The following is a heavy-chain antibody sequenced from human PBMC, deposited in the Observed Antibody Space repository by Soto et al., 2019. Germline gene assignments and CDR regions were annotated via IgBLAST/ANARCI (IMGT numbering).Heavy chain of an antibody. D-gene: IGHD3-22*01. V-gene: IGHV3-21*01. J-gene: IGHJ4*02. CDR3: ARDSYDVNGYRYFDS. Sequence: GGSLRLSCAASGFTFSNYSMDWVRQSPGKWLEWVASISDTGTFRFYTDAVKGRFTISRDNAKNSLSLQMNRLEAGDTAIYYCARDSYDVNGYRYFDSWGQGXLVTVSS. CDR1: GFTFSNYS. CDR2: ISDTGTFR.